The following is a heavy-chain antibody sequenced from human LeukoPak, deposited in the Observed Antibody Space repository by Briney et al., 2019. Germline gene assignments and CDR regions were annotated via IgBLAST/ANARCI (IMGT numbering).Heavy chain of an antibody. Sequence: ASVKVSCKASGYTFTSYYIHWVRQAPGQGLEWMGIINPSGGSTSYAQKFQGRVTMTSDTSTSTVYMELNSLRSEDTAVYYCARVPKGELLELVDYWGQGTLVTVSS. J-gene: IGHJ4*02. CDR3: ARVPKGELLELVDY. CDR2: INPSGGST. CDR1: GYTFTSYY. D-gene: IGHD3-10*01. V-gene: IGHV1-46*01.